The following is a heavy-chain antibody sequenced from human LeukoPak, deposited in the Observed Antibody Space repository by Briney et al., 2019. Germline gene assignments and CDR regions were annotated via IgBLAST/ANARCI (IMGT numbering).Heavy chain of an antibody. Sequence: GGSLRLSCAASGFTFSNYAMSWVRQAPGKGLEWVSGIGGGATSIYYADSVKGRFTISRDNSKNTLYLQMNSLRVEDTAVYYCAKDPYGYNSYYFDYWGQGTLGTVSS. J-gene: IGHJ4*02. CDR3: AKDPYGYNSYYFDY. CDR1: GFTFSNYA. CDR2: IGGGATSI. V-gene: IGHV3-23*01. D-gene: IGHD5-24*01.